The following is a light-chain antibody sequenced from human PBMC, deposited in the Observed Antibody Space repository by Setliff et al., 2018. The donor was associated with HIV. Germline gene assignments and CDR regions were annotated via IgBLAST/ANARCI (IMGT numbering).Light chain of an antibody. V-gene: IGLV2-23*01. CDR1: SSDFGSYHL. CDR2: AGT. Sequence: SALTQPASVSGSVGQAITISCTGTSSDFGSYHLVSWYQQHPDKGPKLMIYAGTKRPSGVSNRFSGSKSGNAASLTISGLLAEDEADYYCCSYAGSNTYVFGSGTKV. CDR3: CSYAGSNTYV. J-gene: IGLJ1*01.